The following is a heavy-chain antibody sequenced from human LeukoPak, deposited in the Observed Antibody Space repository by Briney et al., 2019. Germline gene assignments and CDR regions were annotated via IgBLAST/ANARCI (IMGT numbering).Heavy chain of an antibody. CDR1: GFTFSRFG. CDR2: ISSTGSTI. J-gene: IGHJ4*02. CDR3: AQKDGTDY. V-gene: IGHV3-48*02. Sequence: PGGSLRLSCAASGFTFSRFGMNWVRQAPGKGLEWVSYISSTGSTIYYADSVKGRFTISRDNAKNSLYLQMNSLRDEDTAVYYCAQKDGTDYWGQGTLVTVSS. D-gene: IGHD5-24*01.